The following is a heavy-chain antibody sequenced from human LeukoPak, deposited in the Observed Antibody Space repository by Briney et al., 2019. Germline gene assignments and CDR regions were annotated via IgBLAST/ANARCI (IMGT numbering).Heavy chain of an antibody. CDR3: ARDGGVDILTGYGAFDI. CDR1: GFTFSRFA. Sequence: GGSLRLSCAASGFTFSRFAMHWVRQAPGKGLEWVALISYDGSNKYDADSVKGRFTISRDNSKNTLYLQMNSLRAEDTAVYYCARDGGVDILTGYGAFDIWGQGTMVTVSS. J-gene: IGHJ3*02. D-gene: IGHD3-9*01. V-gene: IGHV3-30*04. CDR2: ISYDGSNK.